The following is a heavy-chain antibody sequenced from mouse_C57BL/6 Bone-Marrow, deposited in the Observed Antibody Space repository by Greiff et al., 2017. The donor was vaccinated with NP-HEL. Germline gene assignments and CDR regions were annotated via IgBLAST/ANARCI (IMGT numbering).Heavy chain of an antibody. V-gene: IGHV5-16*01. CDR2: INYDGSST. CDR1: GFTFSDYY. Sequence: DVKLVESEGGLVQPGSSMKLSCTASGFTFSDYYMAWVRQVPEKGLEWVANINYDGSSTYYLDSLKSRFIISRDNAKNILYVQMSSLKSEDTATYYCASRWWGDFDYWGQGTTLTVSS. D-gene: IGHD1-1*02. J-gene: IGHJ2*01. CDR3: ASRWWGDFDY.